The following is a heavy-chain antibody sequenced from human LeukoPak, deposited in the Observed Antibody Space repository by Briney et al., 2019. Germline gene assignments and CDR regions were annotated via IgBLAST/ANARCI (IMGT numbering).Heavy chain of an antibody. CDR1: GFILSNYA. V-gene: IGHV3-13*01. D-gene: IGHD5-24*01. Sequence: GGSLRLSCAASGFILSNYAMHWVRQPAGKGLEWVSALGTAGDTFYPGSVKGRFTISRDNAKKSLFLQMSSLRAEDTAIYYCARQSSPHGNFDYWGQGTLVTVSS. CDR3: ARQSSPHGNFDY. CDR2: LGTAGDT. J-gene: IGHJ4*02.